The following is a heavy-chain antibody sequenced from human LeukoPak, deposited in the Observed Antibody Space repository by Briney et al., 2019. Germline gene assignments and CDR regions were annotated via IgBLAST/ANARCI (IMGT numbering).Heavy chain of an antibody. J-gene: IGHJ4*02. D-gene: IGHD6-19*01. CDR1: GFSFSSYA. V-gene: IGHV3-23*01. CDR2: ISGSGGST. CDR3: ARAIAVAGTKGPEDY. Sequence: PGGSLRLSCAASGFSFSSYAMSWVRQAPGKGLEWVSAISGSGGSTYYADSVKGRFTISRDNAKNTLYLQMNSLRAEDTAVYYCARAIAVAGTKGPEDYWGQGTLVTVSS.